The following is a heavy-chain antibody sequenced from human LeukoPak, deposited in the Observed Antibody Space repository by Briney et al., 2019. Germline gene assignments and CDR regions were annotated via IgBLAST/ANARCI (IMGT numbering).Heavy chain of an antibody. CDR1: GGSIFSSNW. V-gene: IGHV4-39*07. D-gene: IGHD3-10*01. J-gene: IGHJ5*02. Sequence: SETLSLTCAVSGGSIFSSNWWGWIRQPPGKGLEWIGSIYYSGSTYYNPSLKSRVTISVDTSKNQFSLKLSSVTAADTAVYYCAPHTMAPLRDWFDPWGQGTLVTVSS. CDR3: APHTMAPLRDWFDP. CDR2: IYYSGST.